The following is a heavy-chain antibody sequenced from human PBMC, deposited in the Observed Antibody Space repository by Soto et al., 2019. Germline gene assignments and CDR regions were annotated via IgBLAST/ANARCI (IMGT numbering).Heavy chain of an antibody. CDR3: AADSGYYYDSSGYHDFDY. Sequence: SVKVSCKASGFTFTSSAVQWVRHARGQRLEWIGWIVVGSGNTNYAQKFQERVTITRDMSTSTAYMELSSLRSEDTAVYYCAADSGYYYDSSGYHDFDYWGQGTMVTVYS. J-gene: IGHJ4*02. V-gene: IGHV1-58*01. CDR2: IVVGSGNT. CDR1: GFTFTSSA. D-gene: IGHD3-22*01.